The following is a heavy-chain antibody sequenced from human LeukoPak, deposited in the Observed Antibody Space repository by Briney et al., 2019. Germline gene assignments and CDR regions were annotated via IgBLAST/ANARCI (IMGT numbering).Heavy chain of an antibody. D-gene: IGHD3-3*01. CDR3: AKGGLRFGFDS. CDR2: ISDSDDNT. J-gene: IGHJ4*02. V-gene: IGHV3-23*01. Sequence: GGSLRLSCAASGFIFSSYVMNWVRQAPGKGLEWVSGISDSDDNTHYADSVKGRFTISRDNSKNTLYLHTNSLRAEDTAVYHCAKGGLRFGFDSWGQGTLVTVSS. CDR1: GFIFSSYV.